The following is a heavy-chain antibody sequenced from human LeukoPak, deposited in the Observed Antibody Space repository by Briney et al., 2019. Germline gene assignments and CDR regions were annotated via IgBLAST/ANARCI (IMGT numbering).Heavy chain of an antibody. CDR1: GYSFTSYW. J-gene: IGHJ4*02. Sequence: RASLKISCKGSGYSFTSYWIGWVRQMPGKGLEWMGIIYPGHSDTRYSPSFQGQVTISADKSISTAYLQWSSLTASDTAMYYCASWGSDRDGYNSDYWGQRTLVSVSS. V-gene: IGHV5-51*01. CDR2: IYPGHSDT. CDR3: ASWGSDRDGYNSDY. D-gene: IGHD5-24*01.